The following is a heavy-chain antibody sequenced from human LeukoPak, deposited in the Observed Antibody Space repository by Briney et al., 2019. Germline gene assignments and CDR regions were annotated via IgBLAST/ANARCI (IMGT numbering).Heavy chain of an antibody. D-gene: IGHD3-22*01. J-gene: IGHJ4*02. Sequence: GESLKISCKGSGYIFTSSWIGWARQMPGKGLEWMGIMYPGDSETTYSPSFQGQVTISADKSISTAYLHWSSLKASDTAMYYCALKYDTSGYYYFDYWGQGTLVTVSS. V-gene: IGHV5-51*01. CDR3: ALKYDTSGYYYFDY. CDR1: GYIFTSSW. CDR2: MYPGDSET.